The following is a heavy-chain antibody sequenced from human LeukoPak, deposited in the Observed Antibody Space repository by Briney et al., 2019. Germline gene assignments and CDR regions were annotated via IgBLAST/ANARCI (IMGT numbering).Heavy chain of an antibody. J-gene: IGHJ4*02. D-gene: IGHD6-13*01. Sequence: GGSLRLSCAASGFPFSSYWMSWVRQAPGKGLEWVANIRHDGSETYYVDSLRGRFTISRDNAKNLVYLQMSSLRAEDTAIYYCAQSEGYYYDSWGQGTLVTVSS. CDR3: AQSEGYYYDS. CDR2: IRHDGSET. V-gene: IGHV3-7*01. CDR1: GFPFSSYW.